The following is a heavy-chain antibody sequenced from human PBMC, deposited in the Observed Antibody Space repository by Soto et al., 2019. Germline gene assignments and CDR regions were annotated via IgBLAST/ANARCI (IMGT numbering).Heavy chain of an antibody. D-gene: IGHD3-10*01. Sequence: LRLSFAASGFTFISYAMHWVRQAPGKGLEWVAVISYDGSNKYYADSVKGRFTISRDNSKNTLYLQMNSLRAEDTAVYYCARDIKDHYYGSGSYDYGMDVWGQGTTVTVSS. J-gene: IGHJ6*02. V-gene: IGHV3-30-3*01. CDR3: ARDIKDHYYGSGSYDYGMDV. CDR2: ISYDGSNK. CDR1: GFTFISYA.